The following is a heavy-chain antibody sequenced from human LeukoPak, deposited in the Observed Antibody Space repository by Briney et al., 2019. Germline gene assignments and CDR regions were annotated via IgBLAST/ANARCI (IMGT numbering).Heavy chain of an antibody. D-gene: IGHD2-21*02. CDR3: AREYCGGDCAFFDY. V-gene: IGHV1-69*04. CDR1: GGTFSSYT. Sequence: GSSVKVSCKASGGTFSSYTISWVRQAPGQGLEWMGRIIPILGIANYAQKFQGRVTMTRDTSTSTVYMELSSLRSEDTAVYYCAREYCGGDCAFFDYWGQGTLVTVSS. CDR2: IIPILGIA. J-gene: IGHJ4*02.